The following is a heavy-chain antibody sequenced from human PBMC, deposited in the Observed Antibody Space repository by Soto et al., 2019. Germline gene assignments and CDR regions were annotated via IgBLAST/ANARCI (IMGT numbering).Heavy chain of an antibody. D-gene: IGHD3-3*01. CDR3: AREAWYAFWSGPGWFDP. CDR2: IYSGGKT. V-gene: IGHV3-66*01. J-gene: IGHJ5*02. Sequence: EVQVVESGGGLVQPGESLRLSCAASGFTVSSSYMSWVRQAPGKGLEWVSVIYSGGKTVYADSVTGRFTISRDNSENTLYLHMNSLRPEDTAVYYCAREAWYAFWSGPGWFDPWGQGTLVTVSS. CDR1: GFTVSSSY.